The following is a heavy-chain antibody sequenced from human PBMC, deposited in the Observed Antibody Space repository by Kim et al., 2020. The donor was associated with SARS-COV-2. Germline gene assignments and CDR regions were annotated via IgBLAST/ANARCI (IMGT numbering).Heavy chain of an antibody. Sequence: GSLRLSCAASGFTFSSYAMSWVRQAPGKGLEWVSAISGSGGSTYYADSVKGRFTISRDHSKNTLYLQMNSLRAEDTAVYYCAKDRDYYYDSSGQDVWGQGTTVTVSS. CDR3: AKDRDYYYDSSGQDV. V-gene: IGHV3-23*01. CDR2: ISGSGGST. J-gene: IGHJ6*02. CDR1: GFTFSSYA. D-gene: IGHD3-22*01.